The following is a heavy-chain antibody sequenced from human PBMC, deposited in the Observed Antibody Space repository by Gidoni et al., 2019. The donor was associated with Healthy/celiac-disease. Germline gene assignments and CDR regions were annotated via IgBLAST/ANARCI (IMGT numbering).Heavy chain of an antibody. CDR2: INSDGSST. CDR1: GFTFSSCW. V-gene: IGHV3-74*01. D-gene: IGHD3-3*01. Sequence: EVRPVASGGGLVQPGGSLRLSCAASGFTFSSCWMHSGRQAPGKGLVWVSRINSDGSSTSYADSVKGRFTISRDNAKNTLYLQMNSLRAEDTAVYYCAREYYDFWSGYWTSTVGAFDIWGQGTMVTVSS. J-gene: IGHJ3*02. CDR3: AREYYDFWSGYWTSTVGAFDI.